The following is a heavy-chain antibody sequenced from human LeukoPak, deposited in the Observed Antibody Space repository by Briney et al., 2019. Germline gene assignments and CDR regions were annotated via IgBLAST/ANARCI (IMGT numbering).Heavy chain of an antibody. CDR1: GFTFSSYA. J-gene: IGHJ4*01. CDR3: AKLDVVVTADSAAVDY. D-gene: IGHD2-21*02. Sequence: PGGSLRLSCAASGFTFSSYAMSWVRQAPGKGLEWVSAISGSGGNTYYADSVKGRFTISRDNSKNTLYLQMNSLRTEDTAIYYCAKLDVVVTADSAAVDYWGQGTLVTVSS. V-gene: IGHV3-23*01. CDR2: ISGSGGNT.